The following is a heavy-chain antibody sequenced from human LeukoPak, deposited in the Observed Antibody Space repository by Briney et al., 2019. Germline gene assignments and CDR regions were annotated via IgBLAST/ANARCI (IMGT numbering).Heavy chain of an antibody. CDR1: GYTFTSYG. CDR2: ISAYNGNT. Sequence: GASVKVSCKASGYTFTSYGISWVRQAPGQGLEWMGWISAYNGNTNYAQKLQGRVTMTTDTSTSTAYMELRSLRSDDTAVYYCARDFFDIVVVPAAHNSFDPWGQGTLVTVSS. V-gene: IGHV1-18*01. CDR3: ARDFFDIVVVPAAHNSFDP. J-gene: IGHJ5*02. D-gene: IGHD2-2*01.